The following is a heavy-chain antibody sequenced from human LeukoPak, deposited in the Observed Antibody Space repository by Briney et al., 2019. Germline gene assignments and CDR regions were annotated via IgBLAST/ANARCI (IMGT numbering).Heavy chain of an antibody. D-gene: IGHD5-24*01. J-gene: IGHJ6*02. CDR1: GGTFSSYA. Sequence: SVNVSCKASGGTFSSYAISWVRQAPGQGLEWMGGIIPIFCTANYAHKFQGRVTITADESTTPAYMELSSLRSEATAVSYCASPKMATAGYYYYGMDVWGQGTTVTVSS. V-gene: IGHV1-69*01. CDR2: IIPIFCTA. CDR3: ASPKMATAGYYYYGMDV.